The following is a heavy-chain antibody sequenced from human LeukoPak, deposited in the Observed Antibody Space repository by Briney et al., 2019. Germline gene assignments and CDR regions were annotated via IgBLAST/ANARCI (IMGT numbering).Heavy chain of an antibody. D-gene: IGHD3-10*01. J-gene: IGHJ4*02. CDR1: GGSISSYY. V-gene: IGHV4-59*01. CDR2: IYYSGST. Sequence: SETLSLTCTVSGGSISSYYWSWLRQPPGKGLEGVGYIYYSGSTNYNPSLKSRVTISVDTSKNQFSLKLSSVTAADTAVYYCAGEDYYGSGSPGYWGQGTLVTVSS. CDR3: AGEDYYGSGSPGY.